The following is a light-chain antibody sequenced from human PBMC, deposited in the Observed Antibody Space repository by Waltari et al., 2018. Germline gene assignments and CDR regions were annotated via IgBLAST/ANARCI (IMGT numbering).Light chain of an antibody. CDR3: QQYHDSPRT. CDR1: QSVSPK. Sequence: IVMTQSPATLSVSPGETVSLSCRAGQSVSPKLAWYQQKPGQAPRLLIYGTVVRATGIPGRFSGSESGTEFTLTISSLQSEVFALYYCQQYHDSPRTFGGGTKVEI. V-gene: IGKV3-15*01. CDR2: GTV. J-gene: IGKJ4*01.